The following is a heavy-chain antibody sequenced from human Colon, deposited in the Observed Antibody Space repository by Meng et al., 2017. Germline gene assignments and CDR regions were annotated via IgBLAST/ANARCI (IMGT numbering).Heavy chain of an antibody. J-gene: IGHJ4*02. CDR3: ASSDYYRSDY. V-gene: IGHV4-4*02. CDR1: GGSISRSDW. D-gene: IGHD3-22*01. CDR2: TSHSGST. Sequence: VQLPQPVPGLVKPSQPPSLTCAVSGGSISRSDWWSWVRQPPGKGLEWIGETSHSGSTNYSPSLKSRVTISLDKSKNQLSLKLNSVTAADTAVYYCASSDYYRSDYWGQGTLVTVSS.